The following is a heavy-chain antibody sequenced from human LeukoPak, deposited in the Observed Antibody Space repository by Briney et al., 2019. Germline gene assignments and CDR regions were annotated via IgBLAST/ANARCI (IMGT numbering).Heavy chain of an antibody. V-gene: IGHV3-30*18. CDR3: AKAAETTEGSIDP. J-gene: IGHJ5*02. D-gene: IGHD4-17*01. CDR1: GFTFSAYG. Sequence: GGSLRLSCAASGFTFSAYGMHWVRQAPGKGLGWVAVISYDGSNEYFADSVKGRFTISRDNSKNMVYLQMNSLRPEDTAIYYCAKAAETTEGSIDPWGQGALVIVSS. CDR2: ISYDGSNE.